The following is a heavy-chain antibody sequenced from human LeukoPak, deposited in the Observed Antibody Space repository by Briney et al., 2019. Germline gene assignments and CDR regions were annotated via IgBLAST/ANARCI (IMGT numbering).Heavy chain of an antibody. CDR3: ARLSFSDGSDNWLSDN. V-gene: IGHV4-59*01. D-gene: IGHD3-10*01. J-gene: IGHJ4*02. CDR1: GGSISGYY. CDR2: IYYSGST. Sequence: PSETLSLTCTVSGGSISGYYWSWIRQPPGKGLEYIGCIYYSGSTNYNPSLMSGVTISVDTSKKQFSLKLNAVRAADTAVYYCARLSFSDGSDNWLSDNWGQGTLVTVSS.